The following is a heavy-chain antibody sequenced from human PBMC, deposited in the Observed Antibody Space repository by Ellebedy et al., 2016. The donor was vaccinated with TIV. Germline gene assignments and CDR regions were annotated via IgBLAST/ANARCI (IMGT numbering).Heavy chain of an antibody. V-gene: IGHV1-3*01. Sequence: ASVKVSCKASGYTFTSYAIHWVRQAPGQRLEWMGWINAGNGNTKYSQKFQGRVTMTRDTSTSTVYMELSSLRSEDTAMYYCARATYGSGSYAYFDYWGQGTLVTVSS. CDR1: GYTFTSYA. D-gene: IGHD3-10*01. J-gene: IGHJ4*02. CDR3: ARATYGSGSYAYFDY. CDR2: INAGNGNT.